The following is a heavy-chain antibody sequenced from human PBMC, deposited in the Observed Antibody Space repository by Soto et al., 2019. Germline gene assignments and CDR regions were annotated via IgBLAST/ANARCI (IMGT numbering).Heavy chain of an antibody. CDR1: GYIFVNYG. V-gene: IGHV1-18*01. Sequence: QVQLVQSGDEVRKPGSSVKVSCKASGYIFVNYGMAWVRQAPGQGLEWMGWISPYSGNTNYASKVQGRLTMTTDTTTSNAYRNLACLTSDDTAADYSAMVDNSVTPAPQDFWGQGTTVTVSS. CDR3: AMVDNSVTPAPQDF. CDR2: ISPYSGNT. J-gene: IGHJ6*02. D-gene: IGHD2-21*01.